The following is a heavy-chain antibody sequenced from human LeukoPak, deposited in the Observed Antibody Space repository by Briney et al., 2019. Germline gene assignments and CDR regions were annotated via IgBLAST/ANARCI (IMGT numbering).Heavy chain of an antibody. CDR1: GGSISGYF. J-gene: IGHJ4*02. D-gene: IGHD5-12*01. CDR2: MYSAGSN. CDR3: AREPTSGREPTSGRPLDY. Sequence: SETLSLTCTVSGGSISGYFWTWIRQPAGKGLEWIGRMYSAGSNNYNPSLKSRVTMSLDTSKNHFSLNLTSVTAADTAVYYCAREPTSGREPTSGRPLDYWGQGTLVTVSS. V-gene: IGHV4-4*07.